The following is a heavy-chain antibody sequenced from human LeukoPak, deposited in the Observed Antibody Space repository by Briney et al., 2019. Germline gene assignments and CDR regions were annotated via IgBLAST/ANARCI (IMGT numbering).Heavy chain of an antibody. D-gene: IGHD4-17*01. CDR2: IYYSGST. V-gene: IGHV4-39*01. CDR3: ARHGAYGDGTRRWFDP. CDR1: GGSISSSSYY. J-gene: IGHJ5*02. Sequence: HPSETLSLTCTVSGGSISSSSYYWGWIRQPPGKGLEWIGSIYYSGSTYYNPSLKSRVTISVDASKNQFSLKLSSVTAADTAVYYCARHGAYGDGTRRWFDPWGQGTLVTVSS.